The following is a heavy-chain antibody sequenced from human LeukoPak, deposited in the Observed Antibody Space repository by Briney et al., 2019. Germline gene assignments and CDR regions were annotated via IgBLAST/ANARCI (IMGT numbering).Heavy chain of an antibody. CDR3: AKAPVTTCRGAFCYPFDY. J-gene: IGHJ4*02. Sequence: GGSLRLSCTASGFTFSDYYMSWIRQTPGKGLEWLSYISTRDNTIQYADSVKGRFTISRDSSKNTLFLQMNRLRPEDAAVYYCAKAPVTTCRGAFCYPFDYWGLGTLVTVSS. CDR2: ISTRDNTI. V-gene: IGHV3-11*01. CDR1: GFTFSDYY. D-gene: IGHD2-15*01.